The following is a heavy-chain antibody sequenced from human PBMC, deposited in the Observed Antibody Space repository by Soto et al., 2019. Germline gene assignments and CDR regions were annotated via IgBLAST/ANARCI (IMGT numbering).Heavy chain of an antibody. V-gene: IGHV3-33*01. CDR3: ARGSNSGFDY. CDR1: GFTFTTSG. Sequence: QVQLVESGGGVVQPGTSLRLSCAASGFTFTTSGMHWVRQAPGKGLEWVAIIWYDGSKKYHADSVKGRFTISRDNSNNTLYRQMNSLGVEDTAVYYCARGSNSGFDYWGQGTLVTVSS. J-gene: IGHJ4*02. CDR2: IWYDGSKK. D-gene: IGHD1-26*01.